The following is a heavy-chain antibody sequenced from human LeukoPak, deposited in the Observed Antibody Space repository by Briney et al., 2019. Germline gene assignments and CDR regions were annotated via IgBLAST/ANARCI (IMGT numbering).Heavy chain of an antibody. CDR2: IKNDESTA. D-gene: IGHD1-26*01. V-gene: IGHV3-74*03. J-gene: IGHJ4*02. Sequence: QSGGSLRLPCVVSGFTITNNWMYWVRQPPGRGLVWVSRIKNDESTAVYADSVKGRFTISRDNAKNTLYLQMNSLRVEDTAVYYCATVFKGSSLQDYWGQGTLVTVSS. CDR1: GFTITNNW. CDR3: ATVFKGSSLQDY.